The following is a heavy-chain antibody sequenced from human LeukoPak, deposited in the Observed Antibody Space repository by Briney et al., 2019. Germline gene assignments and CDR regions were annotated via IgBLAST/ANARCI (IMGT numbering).Heavy chain of an antibody. CDR2: IYYSGST. J-gene: IGHJ3*02. CDR1: GGSISSSSYY. D-gene: IGHD3-22*01. V-gene: IGHV4-39*07. CDR3: ARAILRGASITMIVVVITDAFDI. Sequence: SETLSLTCTVSGGSISSSSYYWGWIRQPPGKVLEWIGSIYYSGSTYYNPSLKSRVTISVDTSNTQFSLKLSSVTAADTAVYYCARAILRGASITMIVVVITDAFDIWGQGTMVTVSS.